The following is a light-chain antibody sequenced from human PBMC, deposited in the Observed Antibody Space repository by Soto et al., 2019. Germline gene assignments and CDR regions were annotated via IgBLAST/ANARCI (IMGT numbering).Light chain of an antibody. CDR1: QGIRSD. CDR2: AAS. V-gene: IGKV1-6*01. J-gene: IGKJ2*01. Sequence: AIQMTQSPSSLSASVGDRVTITCRASQGIRSDLGWHQQKPGRAPKLLIYAASILQSGVPSRFSGSGSGTDFTLTISSLQPEDFATYYCLLDYNYPRTFGQGTNLEIK. CDR3: LLDYNYPRT.